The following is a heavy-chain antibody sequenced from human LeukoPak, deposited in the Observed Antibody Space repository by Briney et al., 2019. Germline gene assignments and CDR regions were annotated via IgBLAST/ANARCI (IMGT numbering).Heavy chain of an antibody. D-gene: IGHD5-24*01. CDR1: GGTFSSYA. CDR2: IIPIFGTA. Sequence: SVKVSCKASGGTFSSYAISWVRQPPAQGLEWMGGIIPIFGTANYAQKFQGRVTITADKSTSTAYMELSSLRSEDTAVYYCARARDGYNFPYYYYMDVWGKGTTVTVSS. CDR3: ARARDGYNFPYYYYMDV. V-gene: IGHV1-69*06. J-gene: IGHJ6*03.